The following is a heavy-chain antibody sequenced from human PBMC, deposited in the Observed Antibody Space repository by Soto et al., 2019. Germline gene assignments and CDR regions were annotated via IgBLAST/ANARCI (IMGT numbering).Heavy chain of an antibody. CDR2: FNPSGLST. CDR3: AKVTHRGPIAVAGPLGS. V-gene: IGHV1-46*01. Sequence: QVHLVQSGAEVKKPGASVNVSCQASGSITNHHMHWVRQAPGQGLEWMGIFNPSGLSTTYAQKFQGRVTMTRDTSTSTVYMELSRLTSEDTAVYFCAKVTHRGPIAVAGPLGSWGQGTLVIVSS. J-gene: IGHJ4*02. CDR1: GSITNHH. D-gene: IGHD6-19*01.